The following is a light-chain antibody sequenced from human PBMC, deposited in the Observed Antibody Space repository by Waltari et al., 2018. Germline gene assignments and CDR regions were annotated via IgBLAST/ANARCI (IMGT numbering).Light chain of an antibody. CDR1: QSLLESNGYNY. J-gene: IGKJ5*01. V-gene: IGKV2-28*01. CDR3: MEALQSVT. CDR2: LGS. Sequence: DIVMTQSQLYLSVSPGEPASISCRSSQSLLESNGYNYLDWYLQKPGQSPQILIYLGSNRASGVPDRFSGSGSGTDFTLKISRVEAEDAGVYYCMEALQSVTFGQGTRLEIK.